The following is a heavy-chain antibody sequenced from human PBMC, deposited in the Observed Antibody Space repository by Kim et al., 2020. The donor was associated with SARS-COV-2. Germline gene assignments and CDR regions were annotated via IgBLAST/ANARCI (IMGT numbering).Heavy chain of an antibody. CDR1: GFTFSSYA. V-gene: IGHV3-23*01. D-gene: IGHD3-10*01. CDR2: IIGSGGST. Sequence: GGSLRLSCAASGFTFSSYAMSWVRQAQGRGLEWVSAIIGSGGSTYYADSVRGRFTISRDNSKTTLYLQMNSLRAEDTAVYYCAKDMEYYGSGPIWRFDPWGQGTLVTVSS. CDR3: AKDMEYYGSGPIWRFDP. J-gene: IGHJ5*02.